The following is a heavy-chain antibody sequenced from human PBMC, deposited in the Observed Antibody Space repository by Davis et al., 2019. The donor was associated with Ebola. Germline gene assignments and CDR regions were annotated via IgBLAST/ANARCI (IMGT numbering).Heavy chain of an antibody. D-gene: IGHD6-19*01. CDR1: GFTFSSYA. Sequence: PGGSLRLSCAASGFTFSSYAMHWVRQAPGKGLEWVAVISYDGSNKYYADSVKGRFTISRDKSKNTLYLQMNSLRAEDTAVYYCAKKTNKPSGWYRRVEDAFDIWGQGTMVTVSS. CDR2: ISYDGSNK. CDR3: AKKTNKPSGWYRRVEDAFDI. J-gene: IGHJ3*02. V-gene: IGHV3-30-3*02.